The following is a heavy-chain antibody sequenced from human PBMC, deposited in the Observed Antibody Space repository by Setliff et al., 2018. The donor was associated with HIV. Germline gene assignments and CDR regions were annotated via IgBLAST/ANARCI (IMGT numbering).Heavy chain of an antibody. J-gene: IGHJ6*03. Sequence: PSETLSLTCTVSGGSISGYYWSWVRQPQEKRLELIGFIHYSGSSDYNPSLKRRITISVDMSRNQFSLALSSVTAADTAVYYCARFQAWQLGRRGGYYYYMDVWGKGTTVTVSS. D-gene: IGHD1-1*01. V-gene: IGHV4-59*01. CDR3: ARFQAWQLGRRGGYYYYMDV. CDR1: GGSISGYY. CDR2: IHYSGSS.